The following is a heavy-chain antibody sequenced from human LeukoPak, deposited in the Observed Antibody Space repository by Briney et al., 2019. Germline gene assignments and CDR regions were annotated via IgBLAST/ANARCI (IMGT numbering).Heavy chain of an antibody. CDR2: IYYSGST. D-gene: IGHD3-10*01. Sequence: SETLSLTCTVSGGSISSSNYYWGWIRQPPGKGLEWIGTIYYSGSTYYNPSLKSRVTISVDMSKNQFSLKLSSVTAADTAVYYCARDHQDYYGSGSSNWFDPWGQGTLVTVSS. J-gene: IGHJ5*02. CDR3: ARDHQDYYGSGSSNWFDP. CDR1: GGSISSSNYY. V-gene: IGHV4-39*07.